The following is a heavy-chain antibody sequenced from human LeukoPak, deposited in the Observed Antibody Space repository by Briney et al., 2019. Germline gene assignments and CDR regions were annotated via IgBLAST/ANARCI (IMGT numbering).Heavy chain of an antibody. Sequence: PRGSLRLSCAASGFTFSSYWMSWVRQAPGKGLEWVANIKQDGSEKYYVDSVKGRFTISRDNAKNSLYLQMNSLRAEDTAVYYCARDENYYDSSGYPDYWGQGTLVTVSS. J-gene: IGHJ4*02. CDR2: IKQDGSEK. CDR3: ARDENYYDSSGYPDY. CDR1: GFTFSSYW. D-gene: IGHD3-22*01. V-gene: IGHV3-7*03.